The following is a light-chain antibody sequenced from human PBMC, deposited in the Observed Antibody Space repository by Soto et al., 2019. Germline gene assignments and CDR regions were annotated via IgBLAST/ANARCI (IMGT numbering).Light chain of an antibody. V-gene: IGLV2-14*01. CDR2: DVS. Sequence: QSALTQPASVSGSPGQSITISCTGTNSDVGGYNYVSWYQQHPGKVPKLMIYDVSKRPSGVSNRFSGSKSGNTASLTISGLQAEDEADYYCNSYTSSSTVVFGGGTKVTVL. CDR1: NSDVGGYNY. CDR3: NSYTSSSTVV. J-gene: IGLJ2*01.